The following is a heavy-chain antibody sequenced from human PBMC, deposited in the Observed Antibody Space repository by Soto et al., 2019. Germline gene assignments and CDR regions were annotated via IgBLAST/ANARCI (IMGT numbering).Heavy chain of an antibody. J-gene: IGHJ4*02. CDR2: ISAYNGNT. D-gene: IGHD3-22*01. Sequence: ASVKVSCKASGYTFTSYGISWVRQAPGQGLEWMGWISAYNGNTNYAQKLQGRVTMTTDTSTSTAYMELRSLRSDDTAVYYCARTYYYDSSGYAPNFDYWGQGTLVTVSS. CDR1: GYTFTSYG. CDR3: ARTYYYDSSGYAPNFDY. V-gene: IGHV1-18*01.